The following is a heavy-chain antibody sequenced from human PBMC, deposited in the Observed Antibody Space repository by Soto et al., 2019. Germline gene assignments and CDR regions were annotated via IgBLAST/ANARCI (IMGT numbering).Heavy chain of an antibody. Sequence: QVRLVESGGGLVKPGGSLRLSCAASGFTFSDYYMSWIRQAPGKGLEWVSYISSSSSYTNYADSVKGRFTISRDNAKNSMYLQMNSLRAEDTAVYYCARQGCGSTTCYSQLDYWGQGTLVTVSS. CDR1: GFTFSDYY. D-gene: IGHD2-2*02. J-gene: IGHJ4*02. CDR2: ISSSSSYT. CDR3: ARQGCGSTTCYSQLDY. V-gene: IGHV3-11*06.